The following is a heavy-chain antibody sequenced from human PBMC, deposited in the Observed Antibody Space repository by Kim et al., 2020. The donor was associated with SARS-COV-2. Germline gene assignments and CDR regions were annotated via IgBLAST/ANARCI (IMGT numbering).Heavy chain of an antibody. Sequence: GGSLRLSCAASGLVVGDNYMNWVRQAPGKGLEWVSVIHSSGTIYYADSVKGRFTISRDNAKNTLYLQMNTLRVEDTAVYYCAIGETLYGHDAFDIWGQGT. J-gene: IGHJ3*02. CDR3: AIGETLYGHDAFDI. CDR1: GLVVGDNY. V-gene: IGHV3-53*01. CDR2: IHSSGTI. D-gene: IGHD3-10*01.